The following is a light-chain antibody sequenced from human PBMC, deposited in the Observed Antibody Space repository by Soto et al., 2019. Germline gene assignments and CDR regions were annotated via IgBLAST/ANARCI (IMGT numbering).Light chain of an antibody. J-gene: IGKJ5*01. CDR2: GAS. V-gene: IGKV3-15*01. CDR3: QQFHNWPPIT. Sequence: EVALTQSPGTLSLSRGERATLSCRVSQSVSTNLAWYQQKPGQAPRLLIYGASTRATGIPARFSGSGSGTEFTLTISSLQSEDFAVYYCQQFHNWPPITFGQGTRLEIK. CDR1: QSVSTN.